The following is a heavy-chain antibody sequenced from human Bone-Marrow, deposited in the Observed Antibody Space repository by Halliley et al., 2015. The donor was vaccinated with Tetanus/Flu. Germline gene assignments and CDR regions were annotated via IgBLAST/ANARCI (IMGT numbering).Heavy chain of an antibody. CDR3: ARKGPSVSIPYHFDS. V-gene: IGHV4-59*01. D-gene: IGHD6-19*01. J-gene: IGHJ4*02. Sequence: GYIYHSGSSNYNPSLKRRLTISIDTSKNQFSLKLSSVTAADTAVYYCARKGPSVSIPYHFDSWGQGALVTVSS. CDR2: IYHSGSS.